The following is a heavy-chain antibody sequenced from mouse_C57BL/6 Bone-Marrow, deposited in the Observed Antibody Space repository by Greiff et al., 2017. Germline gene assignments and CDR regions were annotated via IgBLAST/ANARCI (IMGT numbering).Heavy chain of an antibody. CDR1: GYTFTDYY. CDR3: ARESWYFDV. J-gene: IGHJ1*03. Sequence: EVQLQQSGPELVKPGASVKISCKASGYTFTDYYMNWVKQSHGKSLEWIGDINPNNGGTSYNQKFKGKATLTVDKSSSTAYMELRSLTSEDSAVYYCARESWYFDVWGKGTTVTVSS. CDR2: INPNNGGT. D-gene: IGHD1-3*01. V-gene: IGHV1-26*01.